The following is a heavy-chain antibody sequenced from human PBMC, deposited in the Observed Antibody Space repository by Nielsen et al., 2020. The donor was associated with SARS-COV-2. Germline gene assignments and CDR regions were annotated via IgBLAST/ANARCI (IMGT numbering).Heavy chain of an antibody. CDR3: ATDGFSFGTFDY. Sequence: PGKGLEWIGEINHSGSTYYNPSLKSRVTISVDTSKNQFSLKLSSVTAADTAVYYCATDGFSFGTFDYWGQGALVTVSS. J-gene: IGHJ4*02. V-gene: IGHV4-34*01. D-gene: IGHD1-1*01. CDR2: INHSGST.